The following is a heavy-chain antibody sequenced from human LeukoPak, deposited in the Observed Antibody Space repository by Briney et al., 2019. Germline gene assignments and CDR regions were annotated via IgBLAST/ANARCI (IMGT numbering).Heavy chain of an antibody. CDR2: INHSGST. Sequence: SETLSLTCTVSGYSISSGYYWGWIRQPPGKGLEWIGEINHSGSTNYTPSLKSRVTISVDTSKNQFSLKLSSVTAADTAVYYCARDLAGRDSSGYYYRRFDYWGQGTLVTVSS. CDR1: GYSISSGYY. D-gene: IGHD3-22*01. J-gene: IGHJ4*02. CDR3: ARDLAGRDSSGYYYRRFDY. V-gene: IGHV4-38-2*02.